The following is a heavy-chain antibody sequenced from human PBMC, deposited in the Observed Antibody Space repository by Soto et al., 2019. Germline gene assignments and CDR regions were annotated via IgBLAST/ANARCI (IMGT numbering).Heavy chain of an antibody. CDR1: GGTFSSYA. V-gene: IGHV1-69*01. D-gene: IGHD6-13*01. CDR3: ARDYGGYSSSWYSFGY. CDR2: IIPIFGTA. Sequence: QVQLVQSGAEVKKPGSSVKVSCKASGGTFSSYAISWVRQTPGQGLEWMGGIIPIFGTANYAQKFQGRVTITADESTSTAYMELSSLRSEDTAVYYCARDYGGYSSSWYSFGYWGQGTLVTVSS. J-gene: IGHJ4*02.